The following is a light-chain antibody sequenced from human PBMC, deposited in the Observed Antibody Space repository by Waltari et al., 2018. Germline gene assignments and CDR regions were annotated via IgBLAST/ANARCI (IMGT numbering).Light chain of an antibody. CDR2: EVS. Sequence: QSALPQPPSVSGSPGQSVPISCTGTSRDVGSYNRVSWYQQSPGPAPKHMIYEVSNRPSGVPDRFSGSKSGNTASLTISGLQAEDEADYYCSSYTSSNTWVFGGGTKLTVL. V-gene: IGLV2-18*02. J-gene: IGLJ3*02. CDR3: SSYTSSNTWV. CDR1: SRDVGSYNR.